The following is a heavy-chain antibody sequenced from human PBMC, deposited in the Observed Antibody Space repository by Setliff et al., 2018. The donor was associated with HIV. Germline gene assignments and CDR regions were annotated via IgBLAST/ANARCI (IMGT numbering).Heavy chain of an antibody. CDR1: GRSFSGYY. V-gene: IGHV4-34*01. D-gene: IGHD3-22*01. CDR3: ARDPYDYDSSGRDAFDI. CDR2: INHSGST. J-gene: IGHJ3*02. Sequence: LPETLSLPCAVYGRSFSGYYWSWIRQPPGKGLEWIGEINHSGSTNYNPSLKSRVTISVDTSKNQFSLMLSSVPAADMAVCYCARDPYDYDSSGRDAFDIWGQGTMVTVSS.